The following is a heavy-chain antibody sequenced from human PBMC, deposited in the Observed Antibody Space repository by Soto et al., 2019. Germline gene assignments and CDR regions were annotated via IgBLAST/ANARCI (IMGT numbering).Heavy chain of an antibody. V-gene: IGHV4-34*01. CDR2: INHSGST. CDR3: ARGYSRFGEWMRAFDI. CDR1: GGSFSGYY. D-gene: IGHD3-10*01. Sequence: SETLSLTCAVYGGSFSGYYWSWIRQPPGKGLEWIGEINHSGSTNYNPSLKSRVTISVDTSKNQFSLKLSSVTAADTAVYYCARGYSRFGEWMRAFDIWGQGTMVTVSS. J-gene: IGHJ3*02.